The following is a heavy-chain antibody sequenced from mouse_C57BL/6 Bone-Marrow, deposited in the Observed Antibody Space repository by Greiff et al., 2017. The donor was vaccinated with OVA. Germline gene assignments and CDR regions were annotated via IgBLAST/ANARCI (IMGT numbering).Heavy chain of an antibody. CDR1: GYTFTEYT. Sequence: QVQLQQSGAELVKPGASVKLSCKASGYTFTEYTIHWVKQRSGQGLEWIGWFYPGSGSIKYNEKFKDKATLTADKSSSTVYMELSRLTAEDSAVYFCARHARHYYGSSPYYFDYWGQGTTLTVSS. CDR3: ARHARHYYGSSPYYFDY. CDR2: FYPGSGSI. V-gene: IGHV1-62-2*01. D-gene: IGHD1-1*01. J-gene: IGHJ2*01.